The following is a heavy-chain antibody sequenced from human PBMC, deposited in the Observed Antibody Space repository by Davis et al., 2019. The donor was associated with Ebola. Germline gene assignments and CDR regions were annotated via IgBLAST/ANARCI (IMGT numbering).Heavy chain of an antibody. Sequence: SVTVSCMPSRYTLPNYYMHWVRQAPGQGLEWMGMINPNDGRTIYAQKFQGRVTVTRDTSTTTVYMDLSSLRSEDTALYYCTTPGGQDSGYDVFEIWGQGTMVTVSS. CDR2: INPNDGRT. V-gene: IGHV1-46*03. D-gene: IGHD5-12*01. J-gene: IGHJ3*02. CDR1: RYTLPNYY. CDR3: TTPGGQDSGYDVFEI.